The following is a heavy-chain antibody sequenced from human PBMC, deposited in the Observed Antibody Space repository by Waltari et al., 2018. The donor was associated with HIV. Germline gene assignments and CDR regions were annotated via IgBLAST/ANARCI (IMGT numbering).Heavy chain of an antibody. CDR3: ERDYSGTYADFDY. J-gene: IGHJ4*02. Sequence: FSSYSMNWVRQAPGKGLEWVSYISSSGSTIYYADSVRGRFTISRDNAKNSLYLQLNSLRAEDTAVYYCERDYSGTYADFDYWGQGTLVTVSS. D-gene: IGHD1-26*01. V-gene: IGHV3-48*01. CDR2: ISSSGSTI. CDR1: FSSYS.